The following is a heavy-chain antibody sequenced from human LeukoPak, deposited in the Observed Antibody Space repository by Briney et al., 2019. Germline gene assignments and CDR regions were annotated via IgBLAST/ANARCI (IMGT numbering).Heavy chain of an antibody. Sequence: PSQTLSLTCTVSGGSISSGDYYWSWIRQPPGKGLEWIGYIYYSGSTYYNPSLKSRVTISVDTSKNQFSLKLSSVTAADTAVYYCAREIYYGSGRRNYYYYYGMDVWGQGTTVTVSS. V-gene: IGHV4-30-4*01. CDR2: IYYSGST. J-gene: IGHJ6*02. D-gene: IGHD3-10*01. CDR1: GGSISSGDYY. CDR3: AREIYYGSGRRNYYYYYGMDV.